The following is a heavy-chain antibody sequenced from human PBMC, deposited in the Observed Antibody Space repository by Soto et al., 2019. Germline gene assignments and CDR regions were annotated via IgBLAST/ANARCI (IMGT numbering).Heavy chain of an antibody. CDR2: IYPGDSDT. Sequence: GESLKISCKDSGYGFTNFWIAWVRQLPGKGLEWIGIIYPGDSDTRYSPSFQGQVTISADKSISTAYLQWSSLKASDTAMYYCARVSKITGISTGLFDPWGQGTLVTVSS. CDR1: GYGFTNFW. J-gene: IGHJ5*02. CDR3: ARVSKITGISTGLFDP. D-gene: IGHD1-20*01. V-gene: IGHV5-51*01.